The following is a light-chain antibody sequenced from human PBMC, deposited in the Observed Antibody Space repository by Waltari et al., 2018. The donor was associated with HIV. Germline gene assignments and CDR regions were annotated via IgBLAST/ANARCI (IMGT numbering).Light chain of an antibody. CDR1: NRNIGFFNL. CDR2: GVN. Sequence: QSALTQPASVSGSPGQSLTTTCTGTNRNIGFFNLVSLYQQYPGQAPQPIIYGVNSRPPGVSNRFSGSKSGNTASLAISGLQTDDEAEYYCNSYSSDDTVVFGGGTKLTVL. V-gene: IGLV2-14*01. CDR3: NSYSSDDTVV. J-gene: IGLJ2*01.